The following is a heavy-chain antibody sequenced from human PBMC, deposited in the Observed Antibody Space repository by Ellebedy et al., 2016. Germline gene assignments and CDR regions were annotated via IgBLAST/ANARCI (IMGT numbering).Heavy chain of an antibody. CDR1: GFTFNDYA. J-gene: IGHJ4*02. Sequence: SLKISXAGSGFTFNDYALHWVRQAPGKGLEWVSGISWDSAVIGYGGSVKGRFTISKDSAKNYLYLQMNSLRPEDTAFYYCAKGTMDYFYHWGQGTLATVFS. CDR2: ISWDSAVI. CDR3: AKGTMDYFYH. D-gene: IGHD4/OR15-4a*01. V-gene: IGHV3-9*01.